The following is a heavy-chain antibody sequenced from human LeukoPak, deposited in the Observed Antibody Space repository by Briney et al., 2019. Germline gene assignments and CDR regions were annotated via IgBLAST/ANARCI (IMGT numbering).Heavy chain of an antibody. Sequence: PGGSLRLSCAASGFTFDDYGMSWVRQAPGKGLEWVSGINWNGASTGYADSVKGRFTIIRDNVKNSLSLQMNSLRAEDTALYYWVRYMAYQLLFFDLWGQGTLVTVSS. CDR1: GFTFDDYG. CDR3: VRYMAYQLLFFDL. D-gene: IGHD2-2*01. CDR2: INWNGAST. J-gene: IGHJ4*02. V-gene: IGHV3-20*04.